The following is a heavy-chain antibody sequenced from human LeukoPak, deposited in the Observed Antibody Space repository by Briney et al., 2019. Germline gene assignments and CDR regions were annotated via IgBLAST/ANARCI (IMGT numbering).Heavy chain of an antibody. CDR3: ARELWFANAPGSWLDP. V-gene: IGHV4-30-2*01. J-gene: IGHJ5*02. CDR2: IFHTGST. Sequence: PSQTLSLTCVVSGDSISSGAYSWSWIRQPPGKGLEWIGYIFHTGSTFYNPSLKSRPTISVDNSKNQFSLRLSSVTAADTAVYYCARELWFANAPGSWLDPWGQGTLVTVSS. D-gene: IGHD3-10*01. CDR1: GDSISSGAYS.